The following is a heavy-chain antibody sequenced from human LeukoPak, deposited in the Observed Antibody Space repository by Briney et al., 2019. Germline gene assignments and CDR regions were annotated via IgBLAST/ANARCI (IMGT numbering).Heavy chain of an antibody. CDR2: IYPGDSDT. J-gene: IGHJ6*02. CDR1: GYSFTSYW. V-gene: IGHV5-51*01. D-gene: IGHD1-26*01. Sequence: RGESLKISCKGSGYSFTSYWIGWVRQMPGKGLEWMGIIYPGDSDTRYSPSFQGQVTISADKSISTAYLQWSSLKASDTAMYYCARLMEMSGSYYYYGMDVWGQGTTVTVSS. CDR3: ARLMEMSGSYYYYGMDV.